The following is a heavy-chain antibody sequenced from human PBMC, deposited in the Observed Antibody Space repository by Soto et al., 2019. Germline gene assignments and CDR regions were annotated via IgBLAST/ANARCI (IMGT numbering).Heavy chain of an antibody. J-gene: IGHJ4*02. V-gene: IGHV4-39*01. CDR3: ARSSRQWLEYYFDY. CDR2: IYYSGST. CDR1: GGSISSSSYY. D-gene: IGHD6-19*01. Sequence: PSETLSLTCTVSGGSISSSSYYWGWIRQPPGKGLEWIGSIYYSGSTYYNPSLKSRVTISVDTSKNQFSLKLSSVTAADTAVCCCARSSRQWLEYYFDYWGQGTLVTVSS.